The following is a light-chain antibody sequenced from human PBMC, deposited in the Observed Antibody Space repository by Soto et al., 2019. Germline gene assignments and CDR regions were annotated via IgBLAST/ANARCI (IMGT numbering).Light chain of an antibody. J-gene: IGLJ2*01. CDR3: CSYTRSGTLS. CDR1: NSDVGRYNS. V-gene: IGLV2-11*01. CDR2: AVR. Sequence: QSALTQPHSVSGSPGQSVTISCTGTNSDVGRYNSVSWYQQLPGKAPQLIISAVRQRPSGVPDRFSGSKSGNTASLTISGLQAEDTAHYYCCSYTRSGTLSFGGGTKLTVL.